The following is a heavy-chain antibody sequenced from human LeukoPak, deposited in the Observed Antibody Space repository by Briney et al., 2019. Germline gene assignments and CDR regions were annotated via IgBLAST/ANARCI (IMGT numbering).Heavy chain of an antibody. Sequence: SETLSLTCTVSGGSVSVHYWSWIRQPPGKGLEWIGNAYYRGSTNYNPSLKSRLTISIDTSKNQLSLNLSSMTAADTAVYYCAREIHDFWSGYSDYWGQGTLVTVSS. J-gene: IGHJ4*02. CDR1: GGSVSVHY. D-gene: IGHD3-3*01. CDR3: AREIHDFWSGYSDY. V-gene: IGHV4-59*02. CDR2: AYYRGST.